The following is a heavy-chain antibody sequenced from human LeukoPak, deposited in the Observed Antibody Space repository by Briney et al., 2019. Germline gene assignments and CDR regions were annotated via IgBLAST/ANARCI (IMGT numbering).Heavy chain of an antibody. CDR3: ARDQAVATPEADAFDI. V-gene: IGHV4-34*01. CDR1: GGSFSGYY. CDR2: INHSGST. J-gene: IGHJ3*02. Sequence: SETLSLTCAVYGGSFSGYYWSWIRQPPGKGLEWIGEINHSGSTNYNPSLKSRVTISVDTSKNQFSLKLSSVTAADTAVYYCARDQAVATPEADAFDIWGQGTMVAVSS. D-gene: IGHD5-12*01.